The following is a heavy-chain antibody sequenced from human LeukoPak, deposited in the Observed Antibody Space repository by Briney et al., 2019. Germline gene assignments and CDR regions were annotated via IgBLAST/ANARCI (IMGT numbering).Heavy chain of an antibody. CDR2: IKKDGSEM. J-gene: IGHJ3*02. D-gene: IGHD1-26*01. Sequence: GGSLRLSCAASGFIFSSYWMSWVHQAPGKGLEWVANIKKDGSEMYYVDSVKGRFTISRDNAKNSLYLQMNSLRADDTAVYHCARQETSSYNGAFDIWGQGTMVTVSS. V-gene: IGHV3-7*01. CDR1: GFIFSSYW. CDR3: ARQETSSYNGAFDI.